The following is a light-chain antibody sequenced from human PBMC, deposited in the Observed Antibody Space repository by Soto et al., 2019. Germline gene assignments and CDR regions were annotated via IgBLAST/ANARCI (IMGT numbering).Light chain of an antibody. J-gene: IGKJ5*01. CDR1: ESVSSK. V-gene: IGKV3-15*01. CDR2: GAS. Sequence: EIVRTQSHTTQYVSPGYRATLSCRASESVSSKVAWYQQNPGQTTRLIIYGASTRANGVPPRFSGSRAGTEFTLTFSILLSEDYAVYYCQQYCNWYPITFGQGTRLDIK. CDR3: QQYCNWYPIT.